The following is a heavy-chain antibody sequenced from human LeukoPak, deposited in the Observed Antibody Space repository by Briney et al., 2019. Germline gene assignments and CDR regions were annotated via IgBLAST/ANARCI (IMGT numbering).Heavy chain of an antibody. CDR1: GGSISSGDYY. D-gene: IGHD3-9*01. V-gene: IGHV4-30-4*01. J-gene: IGHJ3*02. CDR3: ARSYYVILTGPGGFDI. CDR2: IYYSGST. Sequence: SETLSLTCTVSGGSISSGDYYWSWIRQPPGKGLEWIGYIYYSGSTYYNPSLKSRVTISVDTSKNQFSLKLSSVTAADTAVYYCARSYYVILTGPGGFDIWGQGTMVTVSS.